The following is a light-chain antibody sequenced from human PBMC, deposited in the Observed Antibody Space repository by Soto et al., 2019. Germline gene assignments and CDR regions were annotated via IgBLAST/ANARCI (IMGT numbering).Light chain of an antibody. CDR1: QGIGSD. Sequence: AIQMTQSPSSLSASAGDRVTIACRASQGIGSDLGWYQQKAGKAPKLLIYDASSLQSGVPSRFRGRASDTDFTLTSSSLQPEDFATYYCLQDRSYPYTFGQGTTLEIK. CDR3: LQDRSYPYT. V-gene: IGKV1-6*01. CDR2: DAS. J-gene: IGKJ2*01.